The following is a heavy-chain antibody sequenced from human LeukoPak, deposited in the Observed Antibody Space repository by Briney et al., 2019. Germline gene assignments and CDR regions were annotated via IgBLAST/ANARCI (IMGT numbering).Heavy chain of an antibody. D-gene: IGHD3-22*01. CDR2: ISSNGGST. Sequence: GGSLRLSCAASGFTFSSYAMHWVRQAPGKGLEYVSAISSNGGSTYYANSVKGRFTISRDNSKNTLYLQMGSLRAEDMAVYYCARDRRKDPYDSLDYWGQGTLVTVSS. CDR3: ARDRRKDPYDSLDY. J-gene: IGHJ4*02. V-gene: IGHV3-64*01. CDR1: GFTFSSYA.